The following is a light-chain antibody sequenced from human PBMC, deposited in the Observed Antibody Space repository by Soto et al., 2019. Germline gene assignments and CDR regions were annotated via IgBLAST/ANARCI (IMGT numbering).Light chain of an antibody. V-gene: IGKV3-20*01. CDR2: GAS. J-gene: IGKJ2*01. CDR1: QSVSSNY. CDR3: QQYVSSPPYT. Sequence: EIVLTQSPGTLSLSPGERATLSCRASQSVSSNYLAWYQQKPGQAPRLLIFGASSRATGIPDRFSGSGSGTDFTLSIIRLEPEDFAVYYCQQYVSSPPYTFGRGTKLEIK.